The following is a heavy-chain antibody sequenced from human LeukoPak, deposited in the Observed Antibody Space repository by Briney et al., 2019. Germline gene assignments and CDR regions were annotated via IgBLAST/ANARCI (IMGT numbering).Heavy chain of an antibody. CDR3: AREAAAGTSFGPNNYYYMDV. D-gene: IGHD6-13*01. Sequence: GIANYAQKFQGRVTITADESTSTAYMELSSLRSEDTAVYYCAREAAAGTSFGPNNYYYMDVWGKGTTVTVSS. V-gene: IGHV1-69*01. CDR2: GIA. J-gene: IGHJ6*03.